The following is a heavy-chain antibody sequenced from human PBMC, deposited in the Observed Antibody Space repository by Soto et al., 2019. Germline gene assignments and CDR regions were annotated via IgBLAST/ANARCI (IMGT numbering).Heavy chain of an antibody. V-gene: IGHV3-23*01. CDR1: GFIFSNYA. Sequence: EVQLLESGGDLGQPGGSLRLSCAASGFIFSNYAMTWVRQAPGKGPEWVSTFTSGGSTYYRDTVKGRFTISRDNSKNTLYLQMNSLRAADTAVYYGARTDKYNAQSSGWANRFDYWGQGTLVTVSS. CDR2: FTSGGST. D-gene: IGHD6-19*01. J-gene: IGHJ4*02. CDR3: ARTDKYNAQSSGWANRFDY.